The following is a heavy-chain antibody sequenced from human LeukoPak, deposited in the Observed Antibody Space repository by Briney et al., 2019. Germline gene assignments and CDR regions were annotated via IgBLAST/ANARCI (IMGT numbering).Heavy chain of an antibody. CDR3: ARDRLGEHVAY. J-gene: IGHJ4*02. CDR2: IASSGGAL. D-gene: IGHD3-16*01. Sequence: GGSLRLSCAASGFRFSDYYMTWIRQAPGKGLEWVSYIASSGGALYYADSVKGRFTISRDNAKNSLFLQMNSLRAEDTAVYYCARDRLGEHVAYWGQGTLVTVSS. CDR1: GFRFSDYY. V-gene: IGHV3-11*01.